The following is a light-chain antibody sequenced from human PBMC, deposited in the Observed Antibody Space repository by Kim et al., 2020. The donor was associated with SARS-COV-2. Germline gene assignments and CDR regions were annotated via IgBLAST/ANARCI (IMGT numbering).Light chain of an antibody. Sequence: GHRVTISCSGSGSTIDSNYVYWYQQLPGTAPKLLIYRNNQRPSGVPDRFSGSKSGTSASLAISGLRSEDEADYYCAAWDDSLSGVVFGGGTQLTVL. CDR2: RNN. CDR1: GSTIDSNY. J-gene: IGLJ2*01. V-gene: IGLV1-47*01. CDR3: AAWDDSLSGVV.